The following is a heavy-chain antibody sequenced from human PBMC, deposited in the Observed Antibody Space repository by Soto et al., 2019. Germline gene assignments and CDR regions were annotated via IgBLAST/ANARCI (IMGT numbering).Heavy chain of an antibody. V-gene: IGHV4-30-2*01. Sequence: PSETLSLTCAVSGGSISSGGYSWSWIRQPPGKGLEWIGYIYHSGSTYYNPSLKSRVTISVDRSKNQFSLKLSSVTAADTAVYYCARGGSYSGYDWELFDYWGQGTLVTVSS. CDR3: ARGGSYSGYDWELFDY. D-gene: IGHD5-12*01. J-gene: IGHJ4*02. CDR1: GGSISSGGYS. CDR2: IYHSGST.